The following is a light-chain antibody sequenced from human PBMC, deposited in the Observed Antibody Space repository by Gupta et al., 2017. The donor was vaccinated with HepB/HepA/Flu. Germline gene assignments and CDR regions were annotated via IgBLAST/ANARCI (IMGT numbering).Light chain of an antibody. V-gene: IGKV3-20*01. J-gene: IGKJ5*01. CDR3: QQYGGVIT. CDR1: QTVTSDF. CDR2: GSS. Sequence: EILLTQSPGTLSLSPGERATLSCRASQTVTSDFLAWYQQKPGQAPRLLIYGSSTRATGIPDRFSGGGSGTDFTLTISRLEPEDCAVYYFQQYGGVITFGPGTRLE.